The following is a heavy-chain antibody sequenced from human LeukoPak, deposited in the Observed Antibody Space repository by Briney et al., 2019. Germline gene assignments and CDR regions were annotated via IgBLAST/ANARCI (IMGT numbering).Heavy chain of an antibody. Sequence: PGGSLTLFCAASGFTFDDYGMSWVRQGPGKGLEWVSGINWNGGNTGYADSVKGRFTIFRDNAKNSLYLEMDSLRVEDTAFYYCARTSDGNWFDPWGQGTLVTVSS. CDR3: ARTSDGNWFDP. CDR1: GFTFDDYG. D-gene: IGHD1-26*01. CDR2: INWNGGNT. J-gene: IGHJ5*02. V-gene: IGHV3-20*04.